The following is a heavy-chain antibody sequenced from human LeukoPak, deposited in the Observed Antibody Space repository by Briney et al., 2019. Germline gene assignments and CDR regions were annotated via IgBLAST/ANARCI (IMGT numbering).Heavy chain of an antibody. J-gene: IGHJ4*02. CDR1: GGSFSGYY. Sequence: PSETLSLTCAVYGGSFSGYYWSWIRQPPGKGLEWIGEINHSGSTNYNPSLKSRVTISVDTSKNQFSLKLSSVTAADTAVYYCSVVVVAATGTQDYWGQGTLVTVSS. CDR3: SVVVVAATGTQDY. V-gene: IGHV4-34*01. CDR2: INHSGST. D-gene: IGHD2-15*01.